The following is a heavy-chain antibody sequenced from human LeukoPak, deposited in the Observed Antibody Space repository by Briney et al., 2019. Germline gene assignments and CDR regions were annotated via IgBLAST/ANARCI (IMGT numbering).Heavy chain of an antibody. CDR3: ARDASNWSAFDS. Sequence: GASVKVSCKASGGTFSSYTISWVRQAPGQGLEWMGRINPNSGVTYYAQKFQGRVTMTSDTSITTAYMELSSLTSDDTATYYCARDASNWSAFDSWGQGTLVIVSS. V-gene: IGHV1-2*06. CDR1: GGTFSSYT. J-gene: IGHJ5*01. D-gene: IGHD1-20*01. CDR2: INPNSGVT.